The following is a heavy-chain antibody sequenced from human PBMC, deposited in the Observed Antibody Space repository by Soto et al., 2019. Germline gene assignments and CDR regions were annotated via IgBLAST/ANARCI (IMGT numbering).Heavy chain of an antibody. CDR2: IIPIFGTA. Sequence: ASVKVSCKASGGTFSSYAISWVRQAPGQGLEWMGGIIPIFGTANYAQKFQGRVTITADESTSTAYMELRSLRSEDTAFYYCATSYGSGYRAFDYWGQGALVTVS. CDR3: ATSYGSGYRAFDY. J-gene: IGHJ4*02. CDR1: GGTFSSYA. D-gene: IGHD3-10*01. V-gene: IGHV1-69*13.